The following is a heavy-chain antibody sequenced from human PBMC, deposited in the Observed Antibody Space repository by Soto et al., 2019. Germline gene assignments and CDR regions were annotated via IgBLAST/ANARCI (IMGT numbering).Heavy chain of an antibody. CDR1: GFTFSNYD. CDR2: IGTAGDT. CDR3: TRGSGTSDY. V-gene: IGHV3-13*01. J-gene: IGHJ4*02. Sequence: PGGSLRLSCAASGFTFSNYDMHWVRQVTGKGLEWISSIGTAGDTYYAGSVKGRFTISRDNSKNTLSLQMNSLRAEDTAVYYCTRGSGTSDYWGQGTLVTVSS. D-gene: IGHD1-7*01.